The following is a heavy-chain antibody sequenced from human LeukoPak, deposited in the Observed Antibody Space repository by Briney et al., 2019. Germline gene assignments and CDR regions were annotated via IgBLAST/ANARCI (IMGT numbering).Heavy chain of an antibody. J-gene: IGHJ2*01. V-gene: IGHV1-46*01. CDR2: INPSGGST. CDR3: ARDSYFHWYFDL. CDR1: GYTFTSYY. D-gene: IGHD2-21*01. Sequence: ASVKVSCKASGYTFTSYYMHWVRQAPGQGLEWMGIINPSGGSTSYAQKFQGRVTMTRDTSTSTFYMELSSLRSEDTAVYYCARDSYFHWYFDLWGRGTLVTVSS.